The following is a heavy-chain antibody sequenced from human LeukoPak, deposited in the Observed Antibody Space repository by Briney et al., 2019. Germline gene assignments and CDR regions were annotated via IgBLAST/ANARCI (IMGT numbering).Heavy chain of an antibody. J-gene: IGHJ4*02. V-gene: IGHV3-23*01. Sequence: GGSLRLSCAASGFTFSSYAMSWVRQAPGKGLEWVSGISGSGGSTYYADSVKGRFTISRDNSKNTLLLQMNSLRAEDTAVYYCAKSRYDSGSYLIFDYWGQGTLVTVSS. CDR3: AKSRYDSGSYLIFDY. CDR2: ISGSGGST. D-gene: IGHD3-10*01. CDR1: GFTFSSYA.